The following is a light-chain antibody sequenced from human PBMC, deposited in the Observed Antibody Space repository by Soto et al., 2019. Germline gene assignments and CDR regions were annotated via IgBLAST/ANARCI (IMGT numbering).Light chain of an antibody. Sequence: QSALTQPASVSGSPGQSITISCTGTSSDVGGHNFVSWYQQHPGRAPTLMIYDVRHRPSGVSNRFSGSKSANTAYLTISGLQAEDAADYYCSSYSSSGTLAFGGGTKLTVL. CDR1: SSDVGGHNF. J-gene: IGLJ2*01. V-gene: IGLV2-14*01. CDR2: DVR. CDR3: SSYSSSGTLA.